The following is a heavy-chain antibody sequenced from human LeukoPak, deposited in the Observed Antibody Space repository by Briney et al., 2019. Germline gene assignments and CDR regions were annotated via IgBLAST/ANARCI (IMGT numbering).Heavy chain of an antibody. CDR2: TSTGSDTR. CDR3: ARGIAVAATRDY. J-gene: IGHJ4*02. Sequence: GGSLRLSCTGSGFNFGDYYLAWIRQAPGKGLEWVSHTSTGSDTRYYVDSVKGRFSIYRDNARSSMFLQMNGLRVDDTAVYYCARGIAVAATRDYWGQGVLVTVSS. CDR1: GFNFGDYY. D-gene: IGHD6-19*01. V-gene: IGHV3-11*01.